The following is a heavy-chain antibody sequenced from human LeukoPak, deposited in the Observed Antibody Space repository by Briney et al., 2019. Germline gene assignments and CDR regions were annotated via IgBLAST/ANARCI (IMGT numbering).Heavy chain of an antibody. V-gene: IGHV3-23*01. CDR2: ISGSGGST. CDR3: AKDHLKGRAAGY. J-gene: IGHJ4*02. Sequence: PGGSLSLSCTASGFTFSSYAMSWVRQAPGKGLEWVGAISGSGGSTYYAASVKGRFTISRDNSKNTLSLQMSSLTAEDTAVYYCAKDHLKGRAAGYWGQGTLVTVSS. CDR1: GFTFSSYA. D-gene: IGHD3-3*02.